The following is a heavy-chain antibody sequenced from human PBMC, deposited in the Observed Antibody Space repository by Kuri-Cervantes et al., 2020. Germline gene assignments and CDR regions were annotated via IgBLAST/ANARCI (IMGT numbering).Heavy chain of an antibody. CDR1: GFTFSSYD. CDR2: IGTAGDT. D-gene: IGHD6-13*01. V-gene: IGHV3-13*01. Sequence: ETLSLTCAASGFTFSSYDMRWVRQATGKGLEWVSAIGTAGDTYYPGSVKGRFTISRENAKNSLYLQMNSLRAGDTAVYYCAKDGIIAAAGGNWFDPWGQGTLVTVSS. J-gene: IGHJ5*02. CDR3: AKDGIIAAAGGNWFDP.